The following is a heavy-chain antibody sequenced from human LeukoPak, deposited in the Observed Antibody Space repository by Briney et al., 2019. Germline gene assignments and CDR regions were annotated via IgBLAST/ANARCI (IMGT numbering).Heavy chain of an antibody. CDR2: IYYSGTA. Sequence: SETLSLTCSVSGGSISRDTYYWSWIRQPPGKRLEWIGIIYYSGTAYYNPSLKRRVTMFVDTSKYQFSLKLTSVPATDTAVYYCARFQDNGDYFDHWGQGSLVTVSS. CDR1: GGSISRDTYY. J-gene: IGHJ4*02. D-gene: IGHD4-17*01. CDR3: ARFQDNGDYFDH. V-gene: IGHV4-39*01.